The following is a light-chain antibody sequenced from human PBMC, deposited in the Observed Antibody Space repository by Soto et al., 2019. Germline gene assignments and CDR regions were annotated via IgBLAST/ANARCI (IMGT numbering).Light chain of an antibody. J-gene: IGKJ1*01. CDR2: EVS. CDR3: MEGKHWPLC. CDR1: RSLVYSDGNTS. Sequence: DVVMTQSPLPLPVTLGQPASISCRSSRSLVYSDGNTSLNWFQQRPGQSPRRLIFEVSNRDSGLPVRCCGSAAGTDFTLKISRVEAGDGGVYYCMEGKHWPLCFGKGDKGDIK. V-gene: IGKV2-30*01.